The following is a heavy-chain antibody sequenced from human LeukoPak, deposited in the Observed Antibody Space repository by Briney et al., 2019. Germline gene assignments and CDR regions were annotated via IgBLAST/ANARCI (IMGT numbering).Heavy chain of an antibody. CDR1: GYTLTELS. J-gene: IGHJ4*02. Sequence: ASVKVSCKVSGYTLTELSMHWVRQAPGKGLEWMGGFDPEDGETIYAQKFQGRVTMTEDTSTDTAYMELSSLRSEDTAVYYCATSWTYYYGSGSSSFFDYWGQGTLVTVSS. D-gene: IGHD3-10*01. CDR2: FDPEDGET. CDR3: ATSWTYYYGSGSSSFFDY. V-gene: IGHV1-24*01.